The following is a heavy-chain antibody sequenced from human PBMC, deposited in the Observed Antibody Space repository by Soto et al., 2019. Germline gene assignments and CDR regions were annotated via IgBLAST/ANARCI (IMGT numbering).Heavy chain of an antibody. CDR3: ARGVYYDSRGYYFFF. CDR1: GGTFSRYA. Sequence: ASVKVSCKASGGTFSRYALSWVRQAPGQEPEWMGGIVPMFGTANYAQKFQGRVTITADESTSTAYMQLSSLRSEDTAVYYCARGVYYDSRGYYFFFWGQGTLVTVSS. V-gene: IGHV1-69*13. J-gene: IGHJ4*02. D-gene: IGHD3-22*01. CDR2: IVPMFGTA.